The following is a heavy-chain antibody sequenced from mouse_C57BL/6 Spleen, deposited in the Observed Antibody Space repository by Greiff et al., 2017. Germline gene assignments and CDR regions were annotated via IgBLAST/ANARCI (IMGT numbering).Heavy chain of an antibody. V-gene: IGHV14-4*01. Sequence: EVQLQQSGAELVRPGASVKLSCTASGFNIKDDYMHWVKQRPEQGLEWIGWIDPENGDTEYASKFQGKATITADTSSNTAYLQLSSLTSEDTAVYYCTTAHYYGSRGFDYWGQGTTLTFSS. D-gene: IGHD1-1*01. CDR1: GFNIKDDY. J-gene: IGHJ2*01. CDR2: IDPENGDT. CDR3: TTAHYYGSRGFDY.